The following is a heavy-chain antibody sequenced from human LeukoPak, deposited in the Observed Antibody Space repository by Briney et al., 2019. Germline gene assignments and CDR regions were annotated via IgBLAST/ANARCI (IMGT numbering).Heavy chain of an antibody. CDR1: GGSFSGYY. V-gene: IGHV4-34*01. J-gene: IGHJ2*01. Sequence: SETLSLTCAVYGGSFSGYYWSWIRQPPGKGLEWIGEINHSGSTNYNPSLKSRVTISVDTSKNQFSLKLSSVTAADTAVYYCARGGGDYPQDWYFDLWGRGTLVTVSS. CDR2: INHSGST. CDR3: ARGGGDYPQDWYFDL. D-gene: IGHD4-17*01.